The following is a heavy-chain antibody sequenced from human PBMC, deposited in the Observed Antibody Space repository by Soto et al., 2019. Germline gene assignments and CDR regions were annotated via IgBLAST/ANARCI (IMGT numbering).Heavy chain of an antibody. J-gene: IGHJ6*02. V-gene: IGHV3-23*01. CDR1: GFTFSTYP. D-gene: IGHD4-4*01. CDR2: ISGSGIST. CDR3: VKPPVITSSFYYYDMDV. Sequence: GGSLRLCCAASGFTFSTYPMCWVREAPGKVLEWVSGISGSGISTYYTDSVKGRFTIARDNSKNTVFLQMNSLRDEDTAVYYCVKPPVITSSFYYYDMDVWRQGTTVTVSS.